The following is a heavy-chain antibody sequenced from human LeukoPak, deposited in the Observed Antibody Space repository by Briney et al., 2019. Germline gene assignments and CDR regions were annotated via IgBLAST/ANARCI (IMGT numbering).Heavy chain of an antibody. Sequence: PGGSLRLSCAASGFTFSSYRMNWLRQAPGKGLEWVSSISSGSSYIYYADSVKGRFTISRDNAKNSLYLQMNSLRAEDTAVYYCARARKVVVGSCWGATDYRGQGTLVTVSS. D-gene: IGHD2-15*01. CDR2: ISSGSSYI. CDR1: GFTFSSYR. CDR3: ARARKVVVGSCWGATDY. V-gene: IGHV3-21*01. J-gene: IGHJ4*02.